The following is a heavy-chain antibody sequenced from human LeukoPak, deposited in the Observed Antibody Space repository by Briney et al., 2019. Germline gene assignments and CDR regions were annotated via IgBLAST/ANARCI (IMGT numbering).Heavy chain of an antibody. Sequence: SETLSLTCAVYGGSFSGYYWSWIRQPPGKGLEWIGEINHSGSTNYNPPLKSRVTISVDTSKNQFSLKLSSVTAADTAVYYCVRGGAPFDYWGQGTLVTVSS. V-gene: IGHV4-34*01. CDR1: GGSFSGYY. CDR2: INHSGST. D-gene: IGHD3-10*01. CDR3: VRGGAPFDY. J-gene: IGHJ4*02.